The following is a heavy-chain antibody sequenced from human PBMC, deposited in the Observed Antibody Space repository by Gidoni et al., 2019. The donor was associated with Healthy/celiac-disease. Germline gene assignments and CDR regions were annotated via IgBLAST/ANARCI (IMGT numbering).Heavy chain of an antibody. CDR2: IKQDGSEK. CDR3: ARGGVFTDGYNQD. J-gene: IGHJ4*02. Sequence: EVQLVESGGGLVQPGGSLRLSCAASGFTFSSYWMGWVRQAPGKGLEWVANIKQDGSEKYYVDSVKGRFTISRDNAKNSLYLQMNSLRAEDTAVYYCARGGVFTDGYNQDWGQGTLVTVSS. D-gene: IGHD5-12*01. CDR1: GFTFSSYW. V-gene: IGHV3-7*03.